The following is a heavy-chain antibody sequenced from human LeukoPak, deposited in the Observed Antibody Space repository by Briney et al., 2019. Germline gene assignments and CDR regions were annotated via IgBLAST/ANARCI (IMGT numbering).Heavy chain of an antibody. Sequence: PSETLSLTCAVSGASISSTSHYWGWVRQPPGKGLEWIGSIYYSGTTYYNPSLKSRVTISIDTSKNQFSLKLSSVTAADTAVYYCAREGGDSSGYYHDYWGQGTLVTVSS. CDR3: AREGGDSSGYYHDY. CDR1: GASISSTSHY. CDR2: IYYSGTT. D-gene: IGHD3-22*01. V-gene: IGHV4-39*07. J-gene: IGHJ4*02.